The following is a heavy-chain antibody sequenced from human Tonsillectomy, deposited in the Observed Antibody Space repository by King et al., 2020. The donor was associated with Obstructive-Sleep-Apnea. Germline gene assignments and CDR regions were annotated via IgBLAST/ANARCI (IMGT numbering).Heavy chain of an antibody. CDR3: ARDEGWCSSTSCYFAHIFDY. CDR1: GGSISSGGYY. Sequence: VQLQESGPGLVKPSQTLSLTCTVSGGSISSGGYYWSWIRQHPGKGLEWIGYIYYSGSTYYNPSLKSRVTISVDTSKNQFSLKLSSVTAADTAVYYCARDEGWCSSTSCYFAHIFDYWGQGTLVTVSS. CDR2: IYYSGST. D-gene: IGHD2-2*01. J-gene: IGHJ4*02. V-gene: IGHV4-31*03.